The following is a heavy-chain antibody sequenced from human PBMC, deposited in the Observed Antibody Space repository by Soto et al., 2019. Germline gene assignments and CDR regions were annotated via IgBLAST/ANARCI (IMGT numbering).Heavy chain of an antibody. J-gene: IGHJ6*02. V-gene: IGHV1-18*01. D-gene: IGHD2-15*01. CDR1: GYTFTSYG. CDR2: ISAYNGNT. Sequence: ASVKVSCKASGYTFTSYGISWVRQAPGQGLEWMGWISAYNGNTNYAQKLQGRVTMTTDTSTSTAYMELRSLRSDDTAVYYCGRDHCSGGSCPNYYYYGMDVWGQGTTVTVSS. CDR3: GRDHCSGGSCPNYYYYGMDV.